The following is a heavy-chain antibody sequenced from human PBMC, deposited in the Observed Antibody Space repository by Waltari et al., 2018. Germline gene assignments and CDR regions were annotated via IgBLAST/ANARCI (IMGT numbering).Heavy chain of an antibody. CDR3: ARKAYIYVQGGYFDY. Sequence: EVQLVESGGGLVQPGGSLRLSCAASGFTFSDNYMGWVRQAPGKGLEFVGRTTNKANSYTTEYAACVKGRFTISRDESKKSLYLQMNSLKTEDTAVYYCARKAYIYVQGGYFDYWGQGTLVTVSS. V-gene: IGHV3-72*01. J-gene: IGHJ4*02. CDR2: TTNKANSYTT. CDR1: GFTFSDNY. D-gene: IGHD5-18*01.